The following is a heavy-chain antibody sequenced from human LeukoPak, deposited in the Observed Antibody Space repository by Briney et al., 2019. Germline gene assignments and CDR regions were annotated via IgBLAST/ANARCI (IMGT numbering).Heavy chain of an antibody. CDR1: GFTFSSYG. Sequence: PGGSLRLSCAAPGFTFSSYGMHWVRQAPGKGLGWVAFIWYDGSNKYYADSVKGRFTISRDNSKNTLYLQMNSLRAEDTAVYYCARDRIAVAGYYFDCWGQGTLVTVSS. CDR3: ARDRIAVAGYYFDC. V-gene: IGHV3-33*01. CDR2: IWYDGSNK. D-gene: IGHD6-19*01. J-gene: IGHJ4*02.